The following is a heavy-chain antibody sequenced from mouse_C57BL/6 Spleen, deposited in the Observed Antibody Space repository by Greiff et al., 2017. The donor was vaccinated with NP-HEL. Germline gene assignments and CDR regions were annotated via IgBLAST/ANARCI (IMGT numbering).Heavy chain of an antibody. CDR2: IDPANGNT. V-gene: IGHV14-3*01. Sequence: VQLQQSVAELVRPGASVKLSCTASGFNIKNTYMHWVKQRPEQGLEWIGRIDPANGNTKYAPKFQGKATITADTSSNTAYLQLSSLTSEDTAIYYGARNYYGSSYGYYFDYWGQGTTLTVSS. J-gene: IGHJ2*01. D-gene: IGHD1-1*01. CDR1: GFNIKNTY. CDR3: ARNYYGSSYGYYFDY.